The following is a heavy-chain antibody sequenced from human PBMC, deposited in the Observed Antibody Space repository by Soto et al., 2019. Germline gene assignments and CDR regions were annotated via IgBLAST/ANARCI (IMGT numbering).Heavy chain of an antibody. CDR1: GGSISSYY. CDR3: ARYSYSSGWYGNWFDP. V-gene: IGHV4-59*08. J-gene: IGHJ5*02. Sequence: SETLSLTCTVSGGSISSYYWSWIRQPPGKGLEWIGYIYYSGSTNYNPSLKSRVTISVDTSKNQFSLKLSSVTAADTAVYYCARYSYSSGWYGNWFDPWGQGTLVTVSS. CDR2: IYYSGST. D-gene: IGHD6-19*01.